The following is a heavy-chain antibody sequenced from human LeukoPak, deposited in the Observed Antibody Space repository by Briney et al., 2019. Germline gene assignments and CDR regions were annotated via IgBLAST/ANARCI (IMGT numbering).Heavy chain of an antibody. CDR2: IYYSGST. Sequence: SETLSLTCTVSGGSISSYYWSWIRQPPGKGLEWIGYIYYSGSTNYNPSLKSRVTIPVDTSKNQFSLKLSSVTAADTAVYYCARTAGGYYYGHYFDYWGQGTLVTVSS. D-gene: IGHD3-22*01. CDR3: ARTAGGYYYGHYFDY. J-gene: IGHJ4*02. CDR1: GGSISSYY. V-gene: IGHV4-59*01.